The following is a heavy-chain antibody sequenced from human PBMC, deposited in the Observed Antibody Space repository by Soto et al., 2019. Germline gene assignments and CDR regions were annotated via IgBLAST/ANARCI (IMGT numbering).Heavy chain of an antibody. J-gene: IGHJ4*02. CDR2: ISPYNGNT. V-gene: IGHV1-18*01. Sequence: QVQLVQSGAEVKKPGASVKVSCKASGYTFTSHDISWVRQAPGQGLEWMGWISPYNGNTNYAQRLQGRVTMTADTSTSTAYMELRSLRSDDTAVYYCVGDTRFYFDSSGQHYWGQGTLVTVSS. CDR3: VGDTRFYFDSSGQHY. D-gene: IGHD3-22*01. CDR1: GYTFTSHD.